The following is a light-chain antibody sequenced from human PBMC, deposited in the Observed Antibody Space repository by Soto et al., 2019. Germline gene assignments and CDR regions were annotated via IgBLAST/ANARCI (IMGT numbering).Light chain of an antibody. CDR1: QGLVYSDGNTF. CDR2: QVS. V-gene: IGKV2-30*01. J-gene: IGKJ1*01. CDR3: VQGTHGPWT. Sequence: DVVMTQSPLSLSVTLGQPASISCRSSQGLVYSDGNTFLNWFHQRPGQSPRRLIYQVSNRDSGVXNXYSGSGSGTDYTLTISRVEAEDVGIYYCVQGTHGPWTFGPGTKVEIK.